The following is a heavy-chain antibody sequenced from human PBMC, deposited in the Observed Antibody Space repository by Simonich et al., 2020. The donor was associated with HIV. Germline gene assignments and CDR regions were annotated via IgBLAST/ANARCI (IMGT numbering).Heavy chain of an antibody. CDR1: GFTFSSFA. CDR3: AKDRYYNFWSGYYDY. D-gene: IGHD3-3*01. V-gene: IGHV3-23*01. Sequence: EVQLLESGGGLVQPGGSLRLSCAASGFTFSSFAMSWVRQAPGSGLEWVSAISGSGGSTYYADSVKGRFTISRDNSKNTLYLQMNSLRAEDTAVYYCAKDRYYNFWSGYYDYWGQGTLVTVSS. CDR2: ISGSGGST. J-gene: IGHJ4*02.